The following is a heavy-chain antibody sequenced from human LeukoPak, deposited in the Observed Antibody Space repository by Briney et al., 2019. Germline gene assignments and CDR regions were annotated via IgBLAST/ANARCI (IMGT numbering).Heavy chain of an antibody. CDR2: INHSGST. V-gene: IGHV4-34*01. Sequence: PSETPSLTCAVYGGSFSGYYWSWIRQPPGKGLEWIGEINHSGSTNYNPSLKSRVTISVDTSKNQFSLKLSSVTAADTAVYYCARGRRWLAFDIWGQGTMVTVSS. CDR3: ARGRRWLAFDI. J-gene: IGHJ3*02. D-gene: IGHD5-24*01. CDR1: GGSFSGYY.